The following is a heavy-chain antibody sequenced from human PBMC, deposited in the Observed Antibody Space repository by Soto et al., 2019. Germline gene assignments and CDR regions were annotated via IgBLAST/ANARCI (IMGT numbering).Heavy chain of an antibody. V-gene: IGHV3-11*05. CDR1: GFTFSDYY. CDR2: ISSSSSYT. Sequence: QVQLVESGGGLVKPGGSLRLSCAASGFTFSDYYMSWIRQAPGKGLEWVSYISSSSSYTNYADSVKGRFTISRDNAKNSLYLQMNSLRAEDTAVYYCAIGHCSSTSCYHFDYWGQGTLVTVSS. J-gene: IGHJ4*02. CDR3: AIGHCSSTSCYHFDY. D-gene: IGHD2-2*01.